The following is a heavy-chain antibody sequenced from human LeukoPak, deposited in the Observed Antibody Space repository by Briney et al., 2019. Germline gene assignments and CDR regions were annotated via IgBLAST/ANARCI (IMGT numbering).Heavy chain of an antibody. CDR2: IIPIFGTA. J-gene: IGHJ4*02. CDR3: ARAAEPYYSGGSCFFTEDC. Sequence: ASVKVSCKASGGTFSRYAISWVRQAPGQGLEWMGGIIPIFGTANYAQKFQGRVTITADESTSTAYMELSSLRSEDTAVYYCARAAEPYYSGGSCFFTEDCWGQGTLVTVSS. V-gene: IGHV1-69*13. D-gene: IGHD2-15*01. CDR1: GGTFSRYA.